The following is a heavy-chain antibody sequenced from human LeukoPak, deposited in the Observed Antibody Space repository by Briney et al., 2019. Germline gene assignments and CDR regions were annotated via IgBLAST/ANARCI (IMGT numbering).Heavy chain of an antibody. CDR2: ISSSSSYI. V-gene: IGHV3-21*01. D-gene: IGHD6-13*01. CDR1: GFTFSSYS. J-gene: IGHJ4*02. CDR3: AKDLGYSSSWSDY. Sequence: GGSLRLSCAASGFTFSSYSMNWVRQAPGKGLEWVSSISSSSSYIYYADSVKGRFTISRDNAKNSLYLQMNSLRAEDTAVYYCAKDLGYSSSWSDYWGQGTLVTVSS.